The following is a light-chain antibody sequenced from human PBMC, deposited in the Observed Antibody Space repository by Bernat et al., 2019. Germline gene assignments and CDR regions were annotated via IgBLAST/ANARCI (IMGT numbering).Light chain of an antibody. CDR2: KIF. Sequence: DIVMTQTPLFSPVTLGQPASISCRSSESLLHRNGDTFLSWLQQRPGQPPRLVIYKIFNRFSGVPDRFSGSGAGTDFTLKISRVEAEDVGVYYCMQSTQFPYTFGQGTKLEIK. CDR3: MQSTQFPYT. CDR1: ESLLHRNGDTF. V-gene: IGKV2-24*01. J-gene: IGKJ2*01.